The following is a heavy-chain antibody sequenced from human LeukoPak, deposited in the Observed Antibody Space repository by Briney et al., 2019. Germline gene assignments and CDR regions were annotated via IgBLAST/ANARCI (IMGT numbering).Heavy chain of an antibody. CDR2: IHPGDSET. CDR1: GYGFTSYW. D-gene: IGHD4-17*01. J-gene: IGHJ4*02. Sequence: GESLKISSTGSGYGFTSYWIGWVRQTPGTGLEYMGIIHPGDSETKYSPSFQGQVTISVDGSRTTAFLQWSSLKASDTAMYYCARLGNYGDYGDYWGQGTLVTVSP. V-gene: IGHV5-51*01. CDR3: ARLGNYGDYGDY.